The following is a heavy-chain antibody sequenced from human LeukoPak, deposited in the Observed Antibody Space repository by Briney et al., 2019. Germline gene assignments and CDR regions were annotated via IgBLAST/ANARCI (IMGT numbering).Heavy chain of an antibody. V-gene: IGHV1-2*02. CDR2: INPRNGAT. D-gene: IGHD2-8*02. Sequence: ASVKVSCKASGYTFTSYYIHWVRQAPGQGPDWMGYINPRNGATNYSQKFQGSLTMTRDTSISTAYMEGSSLKSDDAAVYYCARDPRDTGGSYDSWGQGTLLTVSS. CDR3: ARDPRDTGGSYDS. CDR1: GYTFTSYY. J-gene: IGHJ5*01.